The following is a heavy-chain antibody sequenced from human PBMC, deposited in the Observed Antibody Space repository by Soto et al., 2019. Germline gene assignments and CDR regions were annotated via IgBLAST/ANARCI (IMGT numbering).Heavy chain of an antibody. CDR3: ASAGSVVVGAFDI. Sequence: QVQLQESGPGLVKPSQTLSLTCTVSGGSISSGDYYWSWIRQPPGKGLEWIGYIYYSGSTYYNPSLQSRVXXSXDXXTNKFPLKLSSVTAADTGVYYCASAGSVVVGAFDIWGQGTMVTVSS. CDR1: GGSISSGDYY. V-gene: IGHV4-30-4*01. J-gene: IGHJ3*02. CDR2: IYYSGST. D-gene: IGHD2-15*01.